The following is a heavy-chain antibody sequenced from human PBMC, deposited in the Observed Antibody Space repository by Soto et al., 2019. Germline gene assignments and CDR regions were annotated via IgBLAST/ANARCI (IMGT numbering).Heavy chain of an antibody. D-gene: IGHD6-19*01. CDR1: DGSITTHH. Sequence: SETLSLTCSVSDGSITTHHWNWIRQSPGKGLEWIGTIYNTVNTRYNPSLESRVTISLDTSKNQFSLKVNPVTAADTAVYYCARTQIWLAFDSWGQGSLVTVSS. CDR3: ARTQIWLAFDS. CDR2: IYNTVNT. V-gene: IGHV4-59*11. J-gene: IGHJ4*02.